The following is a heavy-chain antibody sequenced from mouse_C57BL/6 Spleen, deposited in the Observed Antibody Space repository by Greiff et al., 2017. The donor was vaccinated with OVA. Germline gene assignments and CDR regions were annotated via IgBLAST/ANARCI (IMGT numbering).Heavy chain of an antibody. V-gene: IGHV1-7*01. CDR3: ARWLRHWYFDV. Sequence: QVQLKESGAELAKPGASVKLSCKASGYTFTSYWMHWVKQRPGQGLEWIGYINPSSGYTKYNQKFKDKATLTADKSSSTAYMQLSSLTYEDSAVYYCARWLRHWYFDVWGTGTTVTVSS. D-gene: IGHD2-2*01. CDR2: INPSSGYT. CDR1: GYTFTSYW. J-gene: IGHJ1*03.